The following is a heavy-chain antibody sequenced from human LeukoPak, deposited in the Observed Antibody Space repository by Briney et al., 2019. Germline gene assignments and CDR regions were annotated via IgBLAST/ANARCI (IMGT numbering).Heavy chain of an antibody. CDR1: GFTFSSYW. V-gene: IGHV3-7*01. CDR3: ARDSTSRTVIFRVVTIHAFDI. Sequence: QPGGSLRLSCAASGFTFSSYWMSWVRQAPGKGLEWVANIKQDGSEKYYVDSVKGRFTISRDDAKESLYLQMNSLRAEDTAVYYCARDSTSRTVIFRVVTIHAFDIWGQGAMVTVSS. J-gene: IGHJ3*02. D-gene: IGHD3-3*01. CDR2: IKQDGSEK.